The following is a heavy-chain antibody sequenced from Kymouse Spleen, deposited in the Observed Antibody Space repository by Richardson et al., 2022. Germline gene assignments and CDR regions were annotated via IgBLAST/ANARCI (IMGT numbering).Heavy chain of an antibody. J-gene: IGHJ6*02. D-gene: IGHD3-10*01. Sequence: EVQLVQSGAEVKKPGESLKISCKGSGYSFTSYWIGWVRQMPGKGLEWMGIIYPGDSDTRYSPSFQGQVTISADKSISTAYLQWSSLKASDTAMYYCARQGGRGTMVRGVIHYYYYYGMDVWGQGTTVTVSS. CDR1: GYSFTSYW. V-gene: IGHV5-51*01. CDR2: IYPGDSDT. CDR3: ARQGGRGTMVRGVIHYYYYYGMDV.